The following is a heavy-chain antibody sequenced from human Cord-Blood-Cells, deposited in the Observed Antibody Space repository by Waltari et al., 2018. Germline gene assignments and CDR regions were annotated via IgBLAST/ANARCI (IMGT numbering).Heavy chain of an antibody. Sequence: QGQLQQRGAGLLKRSETLALICPVYGGSFRGYSSSWIRQPTATGLEWIGEINHSGSTNYHPSLKSRVTISVDTSKNQFSLKLSSVTAADTAVYYCARGRGTVWWLPTRAVWFDPWGQGTLVTVSS. J-gene: IGHJ5*02. V-gene: IGHV4-34*01. CDR1: GGSFRGYS. CDR3: ARGRGTVWWLPTRAVWFDP. D-gene: IGHD5-12*01. CDR2: INHSGST.